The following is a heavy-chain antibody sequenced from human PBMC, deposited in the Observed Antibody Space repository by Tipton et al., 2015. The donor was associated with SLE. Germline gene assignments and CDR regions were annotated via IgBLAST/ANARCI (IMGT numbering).Heavy chain of an antibody. CDR3: ASRPYSSSPNAFDI. V-gene: IGHV4-34*01. D-gene: IGHD6-6*01. CDR1: GGSFSGYY. CDR2: IYYSGST. Sequence: TLSLTCAVYGGSFSGYYWSWIRQPPGKGLEWIGSIYYSGSTYYNPSLKSRVTISVDTSKNQFSLKLSSVTAADTAVYYCASRPYSSSPNAFDIWGQGTMVTVSS. J-gene: IGHJ3*02.